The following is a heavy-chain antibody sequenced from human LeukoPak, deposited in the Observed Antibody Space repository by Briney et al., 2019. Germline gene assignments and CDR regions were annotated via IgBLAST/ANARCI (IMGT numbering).Heavy chain of an antibody. J-gene: IGHJ4*02. CDR3: AKDRVIFTPLYYFDY. V-gene: IGHV3-23*01. D-gene: IGHD3-10*01. Sequence: GGSLRLSRAASGFTFSSYAMSWVRQAPGKGLEWVSAISGSGGSTYYADSVKGRFTTSRDNSKNTLYLQMNSLRAEDTAVYYCAKDRVIFTPLYYFDYWGQGTLVTVSS. CDR2: ISGSGGST. CDR1: GFTFSSYA.